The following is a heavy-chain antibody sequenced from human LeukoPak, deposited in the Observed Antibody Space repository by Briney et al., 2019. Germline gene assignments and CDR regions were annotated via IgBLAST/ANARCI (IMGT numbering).Heavy chain of an antibody. CDR3: ARDPSKWELPVDY. Sequence: PGGSLXLSCAASGFILSSYWMHWVRQAPGEGXVXXSSINSDGSSTSYADSVKGRFTISRDNAKNTLYLQMSSLRVEDTAVYYCARDPSKWELPVDYWGQGTLVTVSS. D-gene: IGHD1-26*01. V-gene: IGHV3-74*01. CDR1: GFILSSYW. CDR2: INSDGSST. J-gene: IGHJ4*02.